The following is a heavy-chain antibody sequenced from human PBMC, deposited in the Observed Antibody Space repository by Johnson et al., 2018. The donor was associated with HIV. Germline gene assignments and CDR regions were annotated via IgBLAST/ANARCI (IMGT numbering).Heavy chain of an antibody. CDR2: IRYDGSDK. D-gene: IGHD3-16*01. J-gene: IGHJ3*02. V-gene: IGHV3-33*06. Sequence: QVQLVESGGGVVRPGGSLRLSCAASGFTFDDYGMSWVRQAPGKGLEWVAVIRYDGSDKYYADSVKDRFTISRDNSKNTLYLQMNSLRAEDTAMYYCAKVKSQNTIGDAFDIWGQGTMVTVSS. CDR3: AKVKSQNTIGDAFDI. CDR1: GFTFDDYG.